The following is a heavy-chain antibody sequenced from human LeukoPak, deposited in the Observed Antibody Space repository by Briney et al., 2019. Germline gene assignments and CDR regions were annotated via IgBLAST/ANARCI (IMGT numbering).Heavy chain of an antibody. CDR3: ARSMPAVTTWVH. D-gene: IGHD4-17*01. Sequence: PSQTLSLTCTVSGGSISSGGYYWSWIRQHPGKGLEYIGHIYYSGSTYYNPSLKSRVTISLDTSENQFSLNLASVTAADTAMYYCARSMPAVTTWVHWGQGSLVTVSS. CDR1: GGSISSGGYY. V-gene: IGHV4-31*03. CDR2: IYYSGST. J-gene: IGHJ4*02.